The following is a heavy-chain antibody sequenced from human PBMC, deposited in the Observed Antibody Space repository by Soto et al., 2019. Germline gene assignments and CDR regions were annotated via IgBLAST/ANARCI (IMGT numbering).Heavy chain of an antibody. CDR3: AKDGGADGYFGNWLDP. CDR2: IIPIFGTT. D-gene: IGHD5-12*01. Sequence: QVHLVQSGAEVKKPGSSVNVSCKASGGTFSNYAITWVRQAPGQGLEWVGRIIPIFGTTNVAQKFQGRGTITADESTTTAYMELSGLRSDDTAVYYCAKDGGADGYFGNWLDPWGQGTLVTVSS. V-gene: IGHV1-69*15. CDR1: GGTFSNYA. J-gene: IGHJ5*02.